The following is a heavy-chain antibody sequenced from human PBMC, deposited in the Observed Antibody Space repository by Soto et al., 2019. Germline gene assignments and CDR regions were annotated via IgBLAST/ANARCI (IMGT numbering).Heavy chain of an antibody. J-gene: IGHJ4*02. D-gene: IGHD6-19*01. CDR2: ISGSGGST. Sequence: EVQLLESGGGLVQPGGSLRLSCAASGFTFSSYAMSWVRQAPGKGLEWVSAISGSGGSTYYADSVKGRFTISRDNSKNTLFLQMNSLRAEDTAVYYCAKGPQWLVKTEVDYWGQGTLVTVSS. CDR3: AKGPQWLVKTEVDY. CDR1: GFTFSSYA. V-gene: IGHV3-23*01.